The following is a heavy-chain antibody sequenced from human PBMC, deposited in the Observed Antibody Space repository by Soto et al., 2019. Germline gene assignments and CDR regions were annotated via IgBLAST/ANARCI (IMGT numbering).Heavy chain of an antibody. Sequence: GASVKVSCKASGGTFSSYAISWVRQAPGQGLEWMGGIIPIFGTANYAQKFQGRVTITADESTSTAYMELSSLRSEDTAVYYCARPGTNHGTTGNSYGMDVWGQGTTVTVSS. CDR2: IIPIFGTA. D-gene: IGHD1-1*01. V-gene: IGHV1-69*13. CDR1: GGTFSSYA. J-gene: IGHJ6*02. CDR3: ARPGTNHGTTGNSYGMDV.